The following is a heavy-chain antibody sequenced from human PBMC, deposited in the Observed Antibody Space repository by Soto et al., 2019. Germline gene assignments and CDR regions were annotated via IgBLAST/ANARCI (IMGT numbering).Heavy chain of an antibody. V-gene: IGHV1-69*13. CDR3: ARDGVGPTVWGAFDI. D-gene: IGHD1-26*01. CDR2: IIPIFGTA. Sequence: GASVKVSWKASGGTFSSYAISWVRQAPGQGLEWMGGIIPIFGTANYAQKFQGRVTITADESTSTAYMELSSLRSEDTAVYYCARDGVGPTVWGAFDIWGQATMVTVSS. J-gene: IGHJ3*02. CDR1: GGTFSSYA.